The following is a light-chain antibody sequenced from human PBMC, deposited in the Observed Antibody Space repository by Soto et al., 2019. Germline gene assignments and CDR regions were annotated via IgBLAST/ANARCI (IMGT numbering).Light chain of an antibody. CDR1: QSISSW. CDR3: QQYNSYSLT. Sequence: DNQMTQSPSTLSASVGERVTITCRASQSISSWLAWYQQKPGKAPKLLIHKASSLESGVPSRFSGSGSGTEFTLTISSLQPDAFATYYCQQYNSYSLTFGGGTKVEIK. V-gene: IGKV1-5*03. CDR2: KAS. J-gene: IGKJ4*01.